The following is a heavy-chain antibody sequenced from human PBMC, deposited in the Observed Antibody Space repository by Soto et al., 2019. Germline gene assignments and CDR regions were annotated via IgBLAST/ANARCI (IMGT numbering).Heavy chain of an antibody. V-gene: IGHV3-64D*06. CDR2: ISSDGSRT. Sequence: PGGSLRLSCSASGFIFKNYAMHWVRQAPGKGLECITGISSDGSRTHYADSVNGRFTISRDNSKNTVTLQMSSLRVEDTAVYYCVKIRGASEHAYWGQGTTVTVSS. J-gene: IGHJ6*02. D-gene: IGHD1-26*01. CDR1: GFIFKNYA. CDR3: VKIRGASEHAY.